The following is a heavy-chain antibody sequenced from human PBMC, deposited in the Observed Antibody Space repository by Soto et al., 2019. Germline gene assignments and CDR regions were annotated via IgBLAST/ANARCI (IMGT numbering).Heavy chain of an antibody. CDR2: IILMFGTI. D-gene: IGHD1-26*01. CDR3: ARGWPGSEGVHDS. V-gene: IGHV1-69*13. J-gene: IGHJ4*02. Sequence: SVKGSCKASGCTFSSYGINWVRQAPGQGLEWLGGIILMFGTINYAQKFQARVTITADESTSTAYMELSSLKSDETAVYYCARGWPGSEGVHDSWGQGHLVTF. CDR1: GCTFSSYG.